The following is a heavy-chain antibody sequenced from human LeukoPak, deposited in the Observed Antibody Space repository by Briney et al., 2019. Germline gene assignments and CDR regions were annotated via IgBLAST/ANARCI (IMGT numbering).Heavy chain of an antibody. D-gene: IGHD6-13*01. CDR1: GGSISSGTYY. CDR3: ARRGSRWYWYFDY. CDR2: VYNSGRT. J-gene: IGHJ4*02. Sequence: SQTLSLTCTVSGGSISSGTYYWSWIRQPAGKGLEWIGRVYNSGRTNYNPSLKSRGTILVDTSKNQFSLELNSVTAADTAVYYCARRGSRWYWYFDYWGQGTLVTVSS. V-gene: IGHV4-61*02.